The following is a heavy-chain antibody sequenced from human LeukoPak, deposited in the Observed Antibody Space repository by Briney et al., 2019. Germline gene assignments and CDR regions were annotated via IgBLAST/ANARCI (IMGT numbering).Heavy chain of an antibody. D-gene: IGHD1-7*01. J-gene: IGHJ4*02. CDR2: IIPIFGTA. CDR1: GGTFSSYA. V-gene: IGHV1-69*05. Sequence: ASVKVSCKASGGTFSSYAISWVRQAPGQGLEWMGGIIPIFGTANYAQKFQGRVTITTDESTSTAYMELSSLRSEDTAVYYCARVGLELREDPHDYWGQGTLVTVSS. CDR3: ARVGLELREDPHDY.